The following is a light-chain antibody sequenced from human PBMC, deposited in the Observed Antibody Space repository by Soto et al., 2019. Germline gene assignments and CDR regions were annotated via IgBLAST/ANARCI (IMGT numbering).Light chain of an antibody. J-gene: IGLJ2*01. CDR1: SSDVGGYNY. CDR2: EVS. Sequence: QSALTQPASVSGSPGQSITISCTGTSSDVGGYNYVSWYQQHPGKAPKLMIYEVSNRPSGVSNRFSGSKSGNTASLTISGLQAEDDADYYCSSYTSSSTVLFGGGTKVTVL. CDR3: SSYTSSSTVL. V-gene: IGLV2-14*01.